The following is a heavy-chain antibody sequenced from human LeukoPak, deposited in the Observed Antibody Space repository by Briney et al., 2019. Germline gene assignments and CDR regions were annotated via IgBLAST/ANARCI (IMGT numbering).Heavy chain of an antibody. CDR1: GYTFTSYG. J-gene: IGHJ4*02. Sequence: ASVKVSCKASGYTFTSYGISWVRQAPGQGLEWMGWISAYNGNTNYAQKFQGRVTMTTDTPTSTAYMELRSLRSDDTAVYYCASYYDSSGYYSLDYWGQGTLVTVSS. CDR3: ASYYDSSGYYSLDY. D-gene: IGHD3-22*01. V-gene: IGHV1-18*01. CDR2: ISAYNGNT.